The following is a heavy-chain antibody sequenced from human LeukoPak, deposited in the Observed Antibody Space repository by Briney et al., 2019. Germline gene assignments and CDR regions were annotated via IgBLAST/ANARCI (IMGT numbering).Heavy chain of an antibody. D-gene: IGHD2-2*01. CDR3: ARSSSTVSYYGMDV. CDR1: GFTFSSYG. V-gene: IGHV3-30*03. Sequence: PGGSLRLSCAASGFTFSSYGMHWVRQAPGKGLEWVAVISYDGSNKYYADSVKGRFTISRDNAKNSLYLQMNSLRAEDTAVYYCARSSSTVSYYGMDVWGQGTTVTVSS. J-gene: IGHJ6*02. CDR2: ISYDGSNK.